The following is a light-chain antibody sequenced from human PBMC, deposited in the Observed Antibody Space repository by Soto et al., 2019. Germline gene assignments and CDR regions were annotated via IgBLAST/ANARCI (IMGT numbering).Light chain of an antibody. V-gene: IGKV3-15*01. CDR1: QTINNN. CDR3: QQYNSYWLT. CDR2: GAS. J-gene: IGKJ4*01. Sequence: ETVMTQSPATLSVSPGEGATLSCRASQTINNNLAWYQQKPGQAPRLLIYGASRRATGVPARFSGSGSGTEFTLTISSLQSEDFATYYCQQYNSYWLTFGGGTKVEIK.